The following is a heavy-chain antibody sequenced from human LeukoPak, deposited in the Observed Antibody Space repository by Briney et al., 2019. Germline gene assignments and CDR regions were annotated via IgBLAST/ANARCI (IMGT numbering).Heavy chain of an antibody. CDR1: GYNFGNYG. D-gene: IGHD3-10*01. Sequence: ASVKVSCKSSGYNFGNYGIGWVRQAPGQGLEWMGWISPYSGNTNYGQKLQGRVTMTTDTSTNTAYMELRRLSLDDTAIYYCARGEFPLDAFDIWGQGTMVTVSS. V-gene: IGHV1-18*01. CDR2: ISPYSGNT. CDR3: ARGEFPLDAFDI. J-gene: IGHJ3*02.